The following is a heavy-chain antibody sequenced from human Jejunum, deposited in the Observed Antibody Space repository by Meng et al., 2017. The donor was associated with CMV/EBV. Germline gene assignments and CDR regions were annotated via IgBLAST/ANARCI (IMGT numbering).Heavy chain of an antibody. J-gene: IGHJ5*02. CDR1: GGFFCSRQ. CDR3: ARGVGVDP. CDR2: ITDSGRT. V-gene: IGHV4-34*01. Sequence: TPSPYSVAYGGFFCSRQVSWLRQSPGEWIGSIDDITDSGRTNHSTFLKSTVTMSVDTHKNQFSLKLTSVTAADTGVYYCARGVGVDPWGQGTLVTVSS.